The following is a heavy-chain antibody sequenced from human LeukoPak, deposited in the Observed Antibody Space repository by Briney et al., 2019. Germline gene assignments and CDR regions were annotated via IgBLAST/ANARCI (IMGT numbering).Heavy chain of an antibody. D-gene: IGHD6-19*01. V-gene: IGHV3-48*04. J-gene: IGHJ4*02. CDR3: AREVAVAGTDLDY. Sequence: GGPLRLSCAVSGFTVSGNYMNWVRQAPGKGREWVSYIRSSSGTIYYADSVKGRFTISRDNAKNSLFLQMNSLRAEDTAVYYCAREVAVAGTDLDYWGQGTLVTVSS. CDR1: GFTVSGNY. CDR2: IRSSSGTI.